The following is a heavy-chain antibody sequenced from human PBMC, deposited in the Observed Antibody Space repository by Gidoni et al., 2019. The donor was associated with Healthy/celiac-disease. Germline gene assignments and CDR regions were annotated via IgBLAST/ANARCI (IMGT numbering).Heavy chain of an antibody. V-gene: IGHV3-30-3*01. CDR2: ISYDGSNK. CDR3: ARDRLPPISYDAFDI. CDR1: GFPFSSYA. Sequence: QVQLVESGGGVVQPGRSLRLSCAAPGFPFSSYAMHWVRQAPGKGLEWVAVISYDGSNKYYADSVKGRFTISRDNSKNTLYLQMNSLRAEDTAVYYCARDRLPPISYDAFDIWGQGTMVTVSS. J-gene: IGHJ3*02. D-gene: IGHD1-26*01.